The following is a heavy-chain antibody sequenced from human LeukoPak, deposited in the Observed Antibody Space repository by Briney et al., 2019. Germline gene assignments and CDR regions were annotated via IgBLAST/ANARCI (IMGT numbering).Heavy chain of an antibody. V-gene: IGHV1-8*02. CDR1: GYTFTGYY. J-gene: IGHJ6*02. Sequence: GASVKVSCKASGYTFTGYYMHWVRQATGQGLEWMGWMNPNSGNTGYAQKFQGRVTMTRNTSISTAYMELSSLRSEDTAVYYCASQERVLRYFDWSYEPMDVWGQGTTVTVSS. CDR2: MNPNSGNT. CDR3: ASQERVLRYFDWSYEPMDV. D-gene: IGHD3-9*01.